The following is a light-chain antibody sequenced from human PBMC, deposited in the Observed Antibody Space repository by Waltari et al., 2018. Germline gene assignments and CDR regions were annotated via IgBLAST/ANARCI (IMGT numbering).Light chain of an antibody. CDR1: QSISSW. CDR3: QQYNSYLLT. CDR2: KAS. J-gene: IGKJ4*01. Sequence: DIQMTQSPSTLSASVGDRVTITCRASQSISSWLAWYQQKPGKAPKLLIYKASSLESGVPSRFSGSGSGTEFTLAISSLQPDDFATYYCQQYNSYLLTFGGGTKVEIK. V-gene: IGKV1-5*03.